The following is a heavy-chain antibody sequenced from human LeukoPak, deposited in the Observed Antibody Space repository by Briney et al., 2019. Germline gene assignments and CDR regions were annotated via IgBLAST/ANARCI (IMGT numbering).Heavy chain of an antibody. D-gene: IGHD6-13*01. CDR3: ARGRTYSSSWPFDY. Sequence: PSETLSLTCAVYGGSFSGYYWSWIRQPPGKGLEWIGEINHSGSTNYNPPLKSRVTISVDTSKNQFSLKLSSVTAADTAVYYCARGRTYSSSWPFDYWGQGTLVTVSS. V-gene: IGHV4-34*01. J-gene: IGHJ4*02. CDR2: INHSGST. CDR1: GGSFSGYY.